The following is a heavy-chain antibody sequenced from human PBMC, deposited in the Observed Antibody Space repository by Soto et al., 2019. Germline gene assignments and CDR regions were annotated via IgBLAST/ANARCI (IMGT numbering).Heavy chain of an antibody. V-gene: IGHV3-33*01. CDR1: GFTFSSYG. CDR2: IWYDGSNK. CDR3: ASPTQGGYGMDV. J-gene: IGHJ6*02. Sequence: QVQLVESGGGVVQPGRSLRLSCAASGFTFSSYGMHWVRQAPGKGLEWVAVIWYDGSNKYYADSVKGRFTISRDNSKNTLYLQMNSLRAEDTAVYYCASPTQGGYGMDVWGQGTTVTVSS.